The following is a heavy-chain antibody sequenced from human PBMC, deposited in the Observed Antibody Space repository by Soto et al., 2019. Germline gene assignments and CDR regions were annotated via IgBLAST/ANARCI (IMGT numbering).Heavy chain of an antibody. J-gene: IGHJ4*02. CDR2: TYYRSKWYN. D-gene: IGHD6-13*01. V-gene: IGHV6-1*01. Sequence: SQTLSLTCAISGDSVSSNSAAWNWIRQSPSRGLEWLGRTYYRSKWYNDYAVSVKSRITTNPDTSKNQFSLQLNSVTPEDTAVYYCARAQMDHPAAADLDYWGQGTLVTVSS. CDR3: ARAQMDHPAAADLDY. CDR1: GDSVSSNSAA.